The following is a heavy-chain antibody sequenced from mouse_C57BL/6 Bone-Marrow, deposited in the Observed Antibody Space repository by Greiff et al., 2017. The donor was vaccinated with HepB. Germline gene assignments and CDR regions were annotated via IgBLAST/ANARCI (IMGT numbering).Heavy chain of an antibody. Sequence: VKLQQSGAELARPGASVKLSCKASGYTFTSYGISWVKQRTGQGLEWIGEIYPRSGNTYYNEKFKGKATLTADKSSSTAYMELRSLTSEDSAVYFCARYTTVPYAMDYWGQGTSVTVSS. V-gene: IGHV1-81*01. CDR3: ARYTTVPYAMDY. J-gene: IGHJ4*01. D-gene: IGHD1-1*01. CDR2: IYPRSGNT. CDR1: GYTFTSYG.